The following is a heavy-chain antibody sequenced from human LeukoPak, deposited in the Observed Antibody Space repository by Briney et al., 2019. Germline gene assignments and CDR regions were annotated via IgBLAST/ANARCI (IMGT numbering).Heavy chain of an antibody. Sequence: SQTLSLTCTASGGSISSGGYYWSWIRQHPGKGLEWIGYIYYSGSTYYNPSLKSRVTISVDTSKNQFSLKLSSVTAADTAVYYCAVQGYSYGSYFDYWGQGTLVTVSS. CDR1: GGSISSGGYY. CDR3: AVQGYSYGSYFDY. CDR2: IYYSGST. D-gene: IGHD5-18*01. J-gene: IGHJ4*02. V-gene: IGHV4-31*03.